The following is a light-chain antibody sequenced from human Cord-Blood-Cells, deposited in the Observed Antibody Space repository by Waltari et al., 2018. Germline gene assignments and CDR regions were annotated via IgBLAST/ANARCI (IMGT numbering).Light chain of an antibody. CDR2: GAS. CDR1: QSVSSSY. V-gene: IGKV3-20*01. J-gene: IGKJ2*01. Sequence: EIVLMQSPGTLSLSPGDRATLSCRASQSVSSSYLAWYQQKPGQAPRLLIYGASSRATGIPDRFSGSGSGTDFTLTISRLEPEDFAVYYCQQYGSSTYTFGQGTKLEIK. CDR3: QQYGSSTYT.